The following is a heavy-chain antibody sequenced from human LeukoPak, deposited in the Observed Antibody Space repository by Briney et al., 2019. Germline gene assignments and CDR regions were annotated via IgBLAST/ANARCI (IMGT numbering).Heavy chain of an antibody. J-gene: IGHJ4*02. CDR1: GGSLSSGGFS. CDR2: IYQSGRA. CDR3: TRGTPDFDS. Sequence: PSQTLSLSCAGSGGSLSSGGFSWNWIRQPPGKGLEWIGFIYQSGRATYNPTLKSRVKISVERSKNQFSVKMNSVTAADTAVYFCTRGTPDFDSWGQGTLVPVSS. V-gene: IGHV4-30-2*01.